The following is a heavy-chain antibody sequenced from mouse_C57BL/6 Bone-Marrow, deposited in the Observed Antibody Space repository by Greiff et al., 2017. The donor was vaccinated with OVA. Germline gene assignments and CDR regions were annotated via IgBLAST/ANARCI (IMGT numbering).Heavy chain of an antibody. D-gene: IGHD4-1*01. V-gene: IGHV3-5*01. J-gene: IGHJ2*01. CDR1: GISITTGNYR. CDR2: IYYSGTI. CDR3: ARERANWDQYYFDY. Sequence: EVKLMESGPGLVKPSQTVFLTCTVTGISITTGNYRWSWIRQFPGNKLEWIGYIYYSGTITYNPSLTRRTTITRDTPKNQFFLEMNSLTAEDTATYYGARERANWDQYYFDYWGQGTTLTVSS.